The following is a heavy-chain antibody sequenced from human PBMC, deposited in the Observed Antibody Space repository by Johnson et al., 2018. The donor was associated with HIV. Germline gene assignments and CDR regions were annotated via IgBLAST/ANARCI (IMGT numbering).Heavy chain of an antibody. Sequence: VQLVESGGGVVQPGRSLRLSCAASGFTFSTYAMHWVRQAPGKGLEWVAVISYDGSNKYYVDSVKGRFTISRYNSKNTLYLQMTSLRAEDTAVYYCARDIGFGIAAAGPGGSFDIWGQGTMVTVSS. D-gene: IGHD6-13*01. CDR2: ISYDGSNK. CDR3: ARDIGFGIAAAGPGGSFDI. J-gene: IGHJ3*02. V-gene: IGHV3-30-3*01. CDR1: GFTFSTYA.